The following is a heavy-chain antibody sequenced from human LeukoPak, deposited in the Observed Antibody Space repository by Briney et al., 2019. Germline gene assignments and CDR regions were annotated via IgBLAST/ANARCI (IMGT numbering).Heavy chain of an antibody. CDR2: ISPSSGAT. Sequence: GASVKVSCKASGYTFTGYYIHWVRQAPGQGLEWMGWISPSSGATNYAQSFQGRVTMTRDTSTNTAHMELSRLRSDDTAVYYCARGDCSVSGCHGGNWFDPWGQGTPVTVSS. CDR3: ARGDCSVSGCHGGNWFDP. D-gene: IGHD2-15*01. J-gene: IGHJ5*02. V-gene: IGHV1-2*02. CDR1: GYTFTGYY.